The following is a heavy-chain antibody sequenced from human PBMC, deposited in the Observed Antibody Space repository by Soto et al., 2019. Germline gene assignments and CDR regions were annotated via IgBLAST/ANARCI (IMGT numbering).Heavy chain of an antibody. CDR1: GFTFSSYG. CDR2: IWYDGSNK. D-gene: IGHD3-9*01. V-gene: IGHV3-33*01. Sequence: GGSLRLSCAASGFTFSSYGMHWVRQAPGKGLEWVAVIWYDGSNKYYADSVKGRFTISRDNSKNTLYLQMNSLRAEDTAVYYCARDQISDNAFDIWGQGTMVTVSS. CDR3: ARDQISDNAFDI. J-gene: IGHJ3*02.